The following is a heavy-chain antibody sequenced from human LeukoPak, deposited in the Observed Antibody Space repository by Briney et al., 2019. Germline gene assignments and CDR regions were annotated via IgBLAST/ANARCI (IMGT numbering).Heavy chain of an antibody. CDR2: IYYSGST. D-gene: IGHD1-26*01. J-gene: IGHJ6*03. CDR1: GGSISSSSYY. Sequence: SETLSLTCTVSGGSISSSSYYWGWIRQPPGKGLEWIGSIYYSGSTYYNPSLKSRVTVSVDTSKNQFSLKLSSVTAADTAVYYCARLGSYWDYYYYMDVWGKGTTVTVSS. CDR3: ARLGSYWDYYYYMDV. V-gene: IGHV4-39*01.